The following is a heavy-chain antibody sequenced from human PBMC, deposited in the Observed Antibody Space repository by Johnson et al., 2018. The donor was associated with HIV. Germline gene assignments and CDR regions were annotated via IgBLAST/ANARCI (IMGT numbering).Heavy chain of an antibody. CDR1: GFMFSRYW. V-gene: IGHV3-7*01. CDR2: IKQDGTEK. D-gene: IGHD6-19*01. J-gene: IGHJ3*02. Sequence: VQLVESGGGLVQPGGSLRLSCAASGFMFSRYWMSWVRQAPGKGLEWVANIKQDGTEKFYADSVKGRFTISRDNAMNSLYLQMNTVRAEDTAVYYCAKVIAVAGTGAFDIWGQGTMVTVSS. CDR3: AKVIAVAGTGAFDI.